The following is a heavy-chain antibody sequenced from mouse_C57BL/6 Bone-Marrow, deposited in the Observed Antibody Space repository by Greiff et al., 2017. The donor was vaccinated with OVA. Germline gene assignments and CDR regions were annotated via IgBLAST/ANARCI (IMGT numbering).Heavy chain of an antibody. CDR2: ISDGGSYT. Sequence: EVQGVESGGGLVKPGGSLKLSCAASGFTFSSYAMSWVRQTPEKRLEWVATISDGGSYTYYPDNVKGRFTISRDNAKNNLYLQMSHLKSEDTAMYYCARGVERLPWYFDVWGTGTTVTVSS. J-gene: IGHJ1*03. V-gene: IGHV5-4*01. D-gene: IGHD2-4*01. CDR3: ARGVERLPWYFDV. CDR1: GFTFSSYA.